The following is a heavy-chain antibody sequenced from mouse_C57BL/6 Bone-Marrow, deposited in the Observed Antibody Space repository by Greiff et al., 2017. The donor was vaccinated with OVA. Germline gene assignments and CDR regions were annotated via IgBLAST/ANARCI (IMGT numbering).Heavy chain of an antibody. D-gene: IGHD3-2*02. J-gene: IGHJ3*01. Sequence: QVQLQQSGAELARPGASVKLSCKASGYTFTSYGISWVKQRTGQGLEWIGEIYPRSGNTYYNEKFKGKATLTADKYSSTAYMELRSRTSEDSAVYFCARPLRLRRFAYWGQGTRVTVSA. CDR1: GYTFTSYG. CDR3: ARPLRLRRFAY. CDR2: IYPRSGNT. V-gene: IGHV1-81*01.